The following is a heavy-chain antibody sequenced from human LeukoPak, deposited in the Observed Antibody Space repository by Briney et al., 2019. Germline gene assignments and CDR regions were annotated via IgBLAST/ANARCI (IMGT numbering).Heavy chain of an antibody. CDR1: GFTFSSYW. Sequence: GGSLRLSCAASGFTFSSYWMHWVRQAPGKGLVWVSRINSDESSTSYADSVKGRFTISRDNAKNTLYLQMNSLRAEDTAVYYCARETGDYVDYFDYWGQGTLVTVSS. V-gene: IGHV3-74*01. CDR3: ARETGDYVDYFDY. CDR2: INSDESST. D-gene: IGHD4-17*01. J-gene: IGHJ4*02.